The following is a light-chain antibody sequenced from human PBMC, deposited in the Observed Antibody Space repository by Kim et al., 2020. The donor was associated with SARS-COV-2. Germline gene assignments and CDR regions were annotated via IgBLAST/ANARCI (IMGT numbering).Light chain of an antibody. CDR1: ENIDKY. J-gene: IGKJ2*01. Sequence: SASVGARVTITCRASENIDKYLNWIQQKPGKAPKSLIYAAASLQSGVPSRFSGSGSGTDFTLTISSLQPEDSATYFCQQTYNTPYTFGQGTKLEI. CDR2: AAA. CDR3: QQTYNTPYT. V-gene: IGKV1-39*01.